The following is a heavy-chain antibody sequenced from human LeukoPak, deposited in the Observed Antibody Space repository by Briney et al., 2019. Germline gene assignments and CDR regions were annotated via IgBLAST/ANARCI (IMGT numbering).Heavy chain of an antibody. CDR1: GGSISSYY. CDR2: IYYSGST. Sequence: TSQTLSLTCTVSGGSISSYYWSWIRQPPGKGLEWIGYIYYSGSTNYNPSLKSRVTISVDTSKNQFSLKLSSVTAADTAVYYCARGTKYQLPYYFDYWGQGTLVTVSS. CDR3: ARGTKYQLPYYFDY. D-gene: IGHD2-2*01. V-gene: IGHV4-59*01. J-gene: IGHJ4*02.